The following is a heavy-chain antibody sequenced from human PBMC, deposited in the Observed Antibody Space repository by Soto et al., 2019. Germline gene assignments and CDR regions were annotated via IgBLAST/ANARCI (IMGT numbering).Heavy chain of an antibody. V-gene: IGHV4-61*08. CDR2: IYYSGST. CDR3: ARRYGGNLDY. J-gene: IGHJ4*02. D-gene: IGHD1-26*01. CDR1: GGYISSGGYY. Sequence: SVTMCLTCTVSGGYISSGGYYWSWIRQHPGKGLEWIGYIYYSGSTNYNPSLKSRVTISVDTSKNQFSLKLSSVTAADTAVYYCARRYGGNLDYWGQGTLVTVSS.